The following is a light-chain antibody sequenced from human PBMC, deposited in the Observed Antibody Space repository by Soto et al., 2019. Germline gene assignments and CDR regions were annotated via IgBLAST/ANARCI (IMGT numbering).Light chain of an antibody. V-gene: IGKV3-20*01. CDR3: QHYGSSRT. J-gene: IGKJ1*01. CDR2: GAS. Sequence: EIVLTQSPCTLSLSPGERATLSCRASQSVSSSNLAWYQQKPGQAPSLLIYGASNRATGIPDRFSGSGSGTDFTLTISRLEPVDFAVYYCQHYGSSRTFGQGTKWIS. CDR1: QSVSSSN.